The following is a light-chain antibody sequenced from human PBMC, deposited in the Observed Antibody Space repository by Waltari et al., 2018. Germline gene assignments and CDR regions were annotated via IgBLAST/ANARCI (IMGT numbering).Light chain of an antibody. J-gene: IGKJ2*01. CDR2: AAS. CDR3: LQDYTFPYT. CDR1: QAITFD. V-gene: IGKV1-6*01. Sequence: AIQMTQSPSSLSASVGDTVTITCRASQAITFDLGWYQQKPGKAPKLLIYAASILESGVPSRFSGSGSGTHFTLTISSLQPEDFATYFCLQDYTFPYTFGQGTNLEIK.